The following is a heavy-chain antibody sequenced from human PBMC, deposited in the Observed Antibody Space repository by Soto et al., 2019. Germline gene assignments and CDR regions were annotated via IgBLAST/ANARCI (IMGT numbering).Heavy chain of an antibody. D-gene: IGHD3-10*01. V-gene: IGHV1-18*01. CDR3: ARSNLVRGVIASPYYYYYYGMDV. CDR2: ISAYNGNT. CDR1: GYTFTSYG. J-gene: IGHJ6*02. Sequence: ASVKVSCKASGYTFTSYGISWVRQAPGQGLEWMGWISAYNGNTNYAQKLQGRVTMTTDTSTSTAYMELRSLRSDDTAVYYCARSNLVRGVIASPYYYYYYGMDVWRQGTTVTVS.